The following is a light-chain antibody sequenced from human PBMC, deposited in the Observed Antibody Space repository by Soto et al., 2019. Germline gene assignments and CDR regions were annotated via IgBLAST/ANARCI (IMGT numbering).Light chain of an antibody. CDR3: QQTYNTPYT. CDR1: QSISSY. CDR2: AAS. V-gene: IGKV1-39*01. J-gene: IGKJ2*01. Sequence: DIQMTQSPSSLSASVGDRISITCRASQSISSYLVWYQQKPGKAPKLLINAASRLQSGVPSRFSGRGSGTDSTLTINSLQPEDSATYYCQQTYNTPYTFGQGTKLEIK.